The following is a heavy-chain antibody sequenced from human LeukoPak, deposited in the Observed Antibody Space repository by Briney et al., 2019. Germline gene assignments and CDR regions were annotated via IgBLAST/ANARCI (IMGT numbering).Heavy chain of an antibody. CDR2: ISGSGGST. D-gene: IGHD3-22*01. J-gene: IGHJ4*02. Sequence: PGGSLRLSCAASGFTFSSYAMSWVRQAPGKGLEWVSAISGSGGSTYYADSVKGRFTISRDNSKNTLYLQMNSLRAEDTAVYYCAKGPEKGYYYDSSGYFPGDYWGQGTLVTVSS. CDR3: AKGPEKGYYYDSSGYFPGDY. CDR1: GFTFSSYA. V-gene: IGHV3-23*01.